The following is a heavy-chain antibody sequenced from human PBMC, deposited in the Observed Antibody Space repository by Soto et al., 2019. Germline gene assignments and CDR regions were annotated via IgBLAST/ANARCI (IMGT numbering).Heavy chain of an antibody. V-gene: IGHV4-39*01. D-gene: IGHD2-15*01. J-gene: IGHJ5*02. CDR2: IYYSGST. Sequence: QLQLQESGPGLVKPSETLSLTCTVSGGSISSSSYYRGWIRQPPGKGLEWIGSIYYSGSTYYNPSLKSRVTRSVATSNNQFSLKLSSVTAADTAVYYCARKAVAHSHRTPNWFDPWGQGTLVTVSS. CDR3: ARKAVAHSHRTPNWFDP. CDR1: GGSISSSSYY.